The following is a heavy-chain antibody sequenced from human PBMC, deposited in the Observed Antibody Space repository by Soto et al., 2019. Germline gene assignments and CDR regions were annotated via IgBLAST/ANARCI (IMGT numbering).Heavy chain of an antibody. CDR2: IYYRGST. V-gene: IGHV4-59*01. CDR1: GGSISSYY. D-gene: IGHD5-12*01. CDR3: ARARSGYYYYYYYYMDV. J-gene: IGHJ6*03. Sequence: SETLSLTCTVSGGSISSYYWSWIRQPPGKGLEWIGYIYYRGSTNYNPSLKSRVTISVDTSKNQFSLKLSSVTAADTAVYYCARARSGYYYYYYYYMDVWGKGTTVTVSS.